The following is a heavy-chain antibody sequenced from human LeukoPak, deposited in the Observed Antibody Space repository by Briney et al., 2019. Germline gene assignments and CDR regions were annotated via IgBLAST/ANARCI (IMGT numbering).Heavy chain of an antibody. CDR2: IKQDGSEK. V-gene: IGHV3-7*01. J-gene: IGHJ4*02. D-gene: IGHD5-18*01. Sequence: GGSLRLSCAASGFTFSSYWMSWVRQAPGKGLEWVANIKQDGSEKYYVDSVKGRFTISRDNAKNSLYLQMNSLRAEDTAVYYCARDDPETIKWIQPTPYYFDYWGQGTLVTVSS. CDR3: ARDDPETIKWIQPTPYYFDY. CDR1: GFTFSSYW.